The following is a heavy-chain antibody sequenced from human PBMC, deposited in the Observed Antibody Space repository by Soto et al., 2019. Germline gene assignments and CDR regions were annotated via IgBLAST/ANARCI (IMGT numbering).Heavy chain of an antibody. CDR1: GYTFTSYA. D-gene: IGHD5-12*01. CDR2: INAGNGNT. CDR3: ARDGRDGAVYNYAVDAFDI. V-gene: IGHV1-3*01. Sequence: QVQLVQSGAEVKKPGASVKVSCKASGYTFTSYAMHWVRQAPGQRLEWMGWINAGNGNTKYSQKFQGRVTITRDTSASTAYMELSSLRAEDTAVYYCARDGRDGAVYNYAVDAFDIWCQGTMVTVSS. J-gene: IGHJ3*02.